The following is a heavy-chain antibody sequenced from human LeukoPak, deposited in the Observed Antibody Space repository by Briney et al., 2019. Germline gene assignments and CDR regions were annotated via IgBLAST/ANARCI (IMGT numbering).Heavy chain of an antibody. CDR1: GFTFSTYG. J-gene: IGHJ4*02. D-gene: IGHD3-3*01. CDR2: ISYDGSTK. Sequence: GGSLRLSCTASGFTFSTYGMHWGRQAPGRGVGWGTLISYDGSTKYYSGSVKGRFTLSRDNSKNTLYLQMNSLRAEDTAVYYCARDILGVNGYSTSWGQGTLVTVSS. CDR3: ARDILGVNGYSTS. V-gene: IGHV3-30*03.